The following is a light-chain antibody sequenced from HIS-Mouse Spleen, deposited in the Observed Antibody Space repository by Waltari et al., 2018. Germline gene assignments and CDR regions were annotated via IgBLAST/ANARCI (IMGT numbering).Light chain of an antibody. J-gene: IGLJ2*01. CDR2: EVS. Sequence: QSALTQPASVSGSPGQSITIPCTGTSSDVGGYNYVPRYQQHPGKAPKLMIYEVSNRPSGVSNRFSGSKSGNTASLTISGLQAEDEADYYCSSYTSSSTHVVFGGGTKLTVL. V-gene: IGLV2-14*01. CDR3: SSYTSSSTHVV. CDR1: SSDVGGYNY.